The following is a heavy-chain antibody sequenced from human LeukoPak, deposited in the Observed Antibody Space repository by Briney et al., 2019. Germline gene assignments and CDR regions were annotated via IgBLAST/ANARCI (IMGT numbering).Heavy chain of an antibody. D-gene: IGHD1-14*01. Sequence: PGGSLRLSCAASGFTFSTFWMSWVRQAPGKGLEWVGNIKQDGSDKNYMDSVKGRFTISRDNTKNSVYLQMSSLRAEDTAVYYCAREVWGPEYWGQGIMVTVSS. V-gene: IGHV3-7*01. CDR2: IKQDGSDK. J-gene: IGHJ4*02. CDR1: GFTFSTFW. CDR3: AREVWGPEY.